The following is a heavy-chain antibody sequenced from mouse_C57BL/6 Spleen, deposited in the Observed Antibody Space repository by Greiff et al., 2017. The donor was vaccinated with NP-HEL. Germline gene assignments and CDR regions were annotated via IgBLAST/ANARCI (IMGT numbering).Heavy chain of an antibody. Sequence: QVQLQQPGAELVKPGASVKLSCKASGYTFTSYWMQWVKQRPGQGLEWIGEIDPSDSYTNYNQKFKGKATLTVATSSSTAYMQLSSLTSEDSAVYYWARAKVASITTVPFWGQGTTLTVSS. V-gene: IGHV1-50*01. CDR3: ARAKVASITTVPF. CDR2: IDPSDSYT. J-gene: IGHJ2*01. CDR1: GYTFTSYW. D-gene: IGHD1-1*01.